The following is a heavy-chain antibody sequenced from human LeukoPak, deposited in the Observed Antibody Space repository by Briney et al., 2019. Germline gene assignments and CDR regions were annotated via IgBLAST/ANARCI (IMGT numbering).Heavy chain of an antibody. CDR2: IYHSGST. Sequence: SETLSLTCAVYGGSLSGYYWSWIRQPPGKGLEWIGYIYHSGSTYYNPSLKSRVTISVDRSKNQFSLKLSSVTAADTAVYYCARVYWNYIDYWGQGTLVTVSS. CDR1: GGSLSGYY. CDR3: ARVYWNYIDY. V-gene: IGHV4-30-2*01. D-gene: IGHD2-8*02. J-gene: IGHJ4*02.